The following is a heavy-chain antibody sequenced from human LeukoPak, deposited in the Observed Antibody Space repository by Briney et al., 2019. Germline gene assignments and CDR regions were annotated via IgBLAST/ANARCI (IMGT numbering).Heavy chain of an antibody. CDR2: IRQNGAEK. CDR1: GFTFSNHW. D-gene: IGHD3-22*01. J-gene: IGHJ4*02. Sequence: GGSLRLSCAASGFTFSNHWMSWVRQAPGKGLEWVANIRQNGAEKYYLDSVKGRFTISRDNAKNSVYLEMNSLRVEDTAVYFCARAPYFESSGPLWGQGTLVTVSS. V-gene: IGHV3-7*01. CDR3: ARAPYFESSGPL.